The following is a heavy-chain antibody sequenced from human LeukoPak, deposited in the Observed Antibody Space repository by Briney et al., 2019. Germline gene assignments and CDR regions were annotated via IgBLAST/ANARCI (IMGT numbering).Heavy chain of an antibody. CDR3: ARVLGDSGWYLGWFDP. Sequence: GGSLRPSCAASGFTFSSYGMHWVRQAPGKGLEWVAVIWYDGSDEYYADSVKGRFTISRDNSKNTLYLQMNSLRVEDTAVYYCARVLGDSGWYLGWFDPWGQGTLVTVSS. V-gene: IGHV3-33*01. J-gene: IGHJ5*02. D-gene: IGHD6-19*01. CDR2: IWYDGSDE. CDR1: GFTFSSYG.